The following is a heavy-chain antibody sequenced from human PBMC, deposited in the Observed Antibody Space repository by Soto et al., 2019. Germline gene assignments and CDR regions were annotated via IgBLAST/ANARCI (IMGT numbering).Heavy chain of an antibody. J-gene: IGHJ6*04. CDR3: TSSLSPMDV. D-gene: IGHD6-13*01. CDR2: ISGSGDST. CDR1: GFTFRSYA. V-gene: IGHV3-23*01. Sequence: GGSLRLSCAASGFTFRSYAMNWVRQAPGKGLEWVSSISGSGDSTYYADSVKGRFTISRDNAKNTLYLQMNSLRAEDTAVYYCTSSLSPMDVWGKGTTVTVSS.